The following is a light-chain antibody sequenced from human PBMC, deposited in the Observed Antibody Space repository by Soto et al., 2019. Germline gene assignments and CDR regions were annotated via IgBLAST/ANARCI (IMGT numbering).Light chain of an antibody. CDR1: QSVSSNY. Sequence: IVLTQSPDTLSLSPGERATLSCRASQSVSSNYLAWYQQKLGQAPRLLIYDASRRATGIPARFSAWGSGTDFTLTISRVDPADFAFYYCKQYFTSPITFGQGTRLEI. J-gene: IGKJ5*01. V-gene: IGKV3-20*01. CDR2: DAS. CDR3: KQYFTSPIT.